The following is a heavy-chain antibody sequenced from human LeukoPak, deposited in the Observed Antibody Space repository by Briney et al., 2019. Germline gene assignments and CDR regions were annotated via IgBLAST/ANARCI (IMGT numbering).Heavy chain of an antibody. CDR2: IYPGDSDT. D-gene: IGHD3-22*01. Sequence: GESLKISCKGSGYGFTSYWIGWVRQMPGKGLEWMGTIYPGDSDTRYRPSFQGQVTISADKSISTAYLQWSSLKASDTAMYYCARPAYDNSGLHAFDIWGQGTMVTVSS. CDR3: ARPAYDNSGLHAFDI. J-gene: IGHJ3*02. CDR1: GYGFTSYW. V-gene: IGHV5-51*01.